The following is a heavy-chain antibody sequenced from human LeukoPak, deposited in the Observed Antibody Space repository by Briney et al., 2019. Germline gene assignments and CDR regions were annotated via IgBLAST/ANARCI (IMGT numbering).Heavy chain of an antibody. CDR3: ARDGFDFWSGYYRMNWFDP. CDR2: INPSGGST. V-gene: IGHV1-46*01. J-gene: IGHJ5*02. CDR1: GYTFTSYY. Sequence: ASVKVSCKASGYTFTSYYMHWVRQAPGQGLEWMGIINPSGGSTSYAQKFQGRVTMTRDTSTSTVYMELSSLRSEDTAVYYYARDGFDFWSGYYRMNWFDPWGQGTLVTVSS. D-gene: IGHD3-3*01.